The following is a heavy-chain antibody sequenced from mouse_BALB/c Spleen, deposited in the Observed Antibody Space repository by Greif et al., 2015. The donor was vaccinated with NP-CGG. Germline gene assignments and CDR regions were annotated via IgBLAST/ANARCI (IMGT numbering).Heavy chain of an antibody. Sequence: QVQLQQSGAELVKPGTSVKLSCKASGYNFTSYWINWVKLRPGQGLEWIGDIYPGSGSTNYNEKFKSKATLTVDTSSSTAYMQLSSLASEDSALYYCARGPWFAYWGQGTLVTVSA. CDR2: IYPGSGST. CDR3: ARGPWFAY. CDR1: GYNFTSYW. V-gene: IGHV1-55*01. J-gene: IGHJ3*01.